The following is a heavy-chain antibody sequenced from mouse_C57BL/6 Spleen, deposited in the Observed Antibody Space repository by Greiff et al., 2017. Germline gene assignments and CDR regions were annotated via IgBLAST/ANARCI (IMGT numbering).Heavy chain of an antibody. Sequence: VQLQESGPGLVAPSQSLSITCTVSGFSLTSYGVDWVRQSPGKGLEWLGVIWGVGSTNYNSALKSRLSISKDNSKSQVFLKMNSLQTDDTAMYYCASAGLRQGSYAMDNWGQGTSVTVSS. CDR2: IWGVGST. J-gene: IGHJ4*01. V-gene: IGHV2-6*01. CDR1: GFSLTSYG. CDR3: ASAGLRQGSYAMDN. D-gene: IGHD2-4*01.